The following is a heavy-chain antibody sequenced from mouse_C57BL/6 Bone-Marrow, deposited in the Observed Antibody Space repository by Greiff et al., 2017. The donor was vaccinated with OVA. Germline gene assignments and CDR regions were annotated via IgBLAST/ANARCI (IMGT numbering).Heavy chain of an antibody. V-gene: IGHV5-17*01. CDR2: ISSGSSTI. J-gene: IGHJ3*01. Sequence: EVKLVESGGGLVKPGGSLTLSCAASGFTFSDYGMHWVRQAPEKGLEWVAYISSGSSTIYYADTVKGRFTISRDNAKNTLFLQMTSLRSEDTAMYYCAKSYGNYAWFAYWGQGTLVTVSA. D-gene: IGHD2-1*01. CDR1: GFTFSDYG. CDR3: AKSYGNYAWFAY.